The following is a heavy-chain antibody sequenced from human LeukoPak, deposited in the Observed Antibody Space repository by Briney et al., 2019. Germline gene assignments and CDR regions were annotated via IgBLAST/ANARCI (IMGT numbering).Heavy chain of an antibody. Sequence: GGSLRLSCVASGFTFSSYDMHWVRQASGKSLEWVSAIGTAGDTYYAGSVKGRFTISRENAKNSLYLHMSSLRAGDTAVYYCVTLWSASYVYWGRGALVTVSS. CDR3: VTLWSASYVY. CDR1: GFTFSSYD. D-gene: IGHD3-3*01. J-gene: IGHJ4*02. CDR2: IGTAGDT. V-gene: IGHV3-13*01.